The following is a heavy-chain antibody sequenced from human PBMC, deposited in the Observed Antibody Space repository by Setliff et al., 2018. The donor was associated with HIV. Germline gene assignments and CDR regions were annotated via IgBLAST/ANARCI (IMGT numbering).Heavy chain of an antibody. CDR1: GFTFSNYP. CDR3: AKDAKGSMDY. Sequence: GGSLRLSCIVSGFTFSNYPMIWVRQAPGKGLESISYVNGAGETTHHADSVKGRFTISRDNARNTLYLQMSGLRIEDTATYFCAKDAKGSMDYWGQGTLVTVSS. D-gene: IGHD1-26*01. CDR2: VNGAGETT. J-gene: IGHJ4*02. V-gene: IGHV3-23*01.